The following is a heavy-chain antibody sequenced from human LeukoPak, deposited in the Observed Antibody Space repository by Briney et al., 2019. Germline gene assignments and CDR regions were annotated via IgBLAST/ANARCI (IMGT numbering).Heavy chain of an antibody. V-gene: IGHV4-59*01. J-gene: IGHJ4*02. CDR1: GGSISSYY. CDR2: IYYSGGT. CDR3: ARAQYYDILTGYPYYFDY. Sequence: SETLSLTCTVSGGSISSYYWSWIRQPPGKGLEWIGYIYYSGGTNYNPSLKSRVTISVDTSKNQFSLKLSSVTAADTAVYYCARAQYYDILTGYPYYFDYWGQGTLVTVSS. D-gene: IGHD3-9*01.